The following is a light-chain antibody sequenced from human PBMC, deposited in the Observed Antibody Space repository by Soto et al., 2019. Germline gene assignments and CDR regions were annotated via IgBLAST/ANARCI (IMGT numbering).Light chain of an antibody. CDR3: QQYDNLPYT. CDR2: DAS. J-gene: IGKJ2*01. CDR1: QDISNY. V-gene: IGKV1-33*01. Sequence: DIQMTQSPSSLSASVGDRVTITCQASQDISNYINWYQQKPGKAPKLLIYDASNLETGVPSRFSGSGSGTDFTFTISSLQPEDIATYYCQQYDNLPYTFGHGTKLEIK.